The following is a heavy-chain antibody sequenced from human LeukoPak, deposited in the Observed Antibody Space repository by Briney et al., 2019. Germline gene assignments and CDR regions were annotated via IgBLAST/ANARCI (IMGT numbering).Heavy chain of an antibody. CDR2: IKQDGSEK. V-gene: IGHV3-7*01. J-gene: IGHJ6*03. Sequence: GGSLRLSCTASGFSISSNDMNWVRQSPGKGMEWVANIKQDGSEKYYVDSVKGRFTISRDNAKNSLYLQMNSLRAEDTAVYYCAGCSTVTTYYYSYYMDIWGKGTTVTVSS. D-gene: IGHD4-17*01. CDR3: AGCSTVTTYYYSYYMDI. CDR1: GFSISSND.